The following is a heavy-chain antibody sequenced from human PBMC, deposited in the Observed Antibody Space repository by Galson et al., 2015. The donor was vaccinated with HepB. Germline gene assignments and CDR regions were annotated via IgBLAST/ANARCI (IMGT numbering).Heavy chain of an antibody. CDR1: GYTFTSYG. CDR2: ISAYNGNT. V-gene: IGHV1-18*01. J-gene: IGHJ6*03. D-gene: IGHD2-2*01. Sequence: SVKVSCKASGYTFTSYGISWVRQAPGQGLEWIRWISAYNGNTNYAQKLQGRVTMTTDTSTSTAYMELRSLRSDDTAGYYCARSALGYCSSTSCYSSYYYYMDVWGKGTTVTVSS. CDR3: ARSALGYCSSTSCYSSYYYYMDV.